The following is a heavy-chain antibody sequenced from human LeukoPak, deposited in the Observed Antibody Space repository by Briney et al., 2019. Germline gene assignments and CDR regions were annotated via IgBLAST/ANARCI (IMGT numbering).Heavy chain of an antibody. J-gene: IGHJ4*02. CDR1: GFTFSSYA. CDR3: ALVDY. Sequence: GDSLRLPCAASGFTFSSYAMHWVRQAPGKGLEGVGVISYDGSNKYYAHSVTGRFTNSRDNSKNTLYLQMNSLRAEDTAVYYCALVDYWGQGTLVIVS. CDR2: ISYDGSNK. V-gene: IGHV3-30-3*01.